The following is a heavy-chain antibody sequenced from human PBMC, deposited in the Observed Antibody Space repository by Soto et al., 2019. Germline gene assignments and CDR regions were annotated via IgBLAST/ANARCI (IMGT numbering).Heavy chain of an antibody. CDR3: GRESGETWDYEAP. V-gene: IGHV4-34*01. CDR1: GGSFDGYY. D-gene: IGHD4-17*01. CDR2: IHHSGGT. Sequence: WETLSLTCALYGGSFDGYYWSWIRQSPGKGLEWIADIHHSGGTKYNPSLKSRVTVSVDTPKNQFFLTLRSDTAADAAVYRGGRESGETWDYEAPWGQGTPVTVSS. J-gene: IGHJ5*02.